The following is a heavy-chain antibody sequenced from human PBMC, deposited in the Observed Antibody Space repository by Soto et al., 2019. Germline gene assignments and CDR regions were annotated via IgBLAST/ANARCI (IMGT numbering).Heavy chain of an antibody. V-gene: IGHV3-30*18. CDR3: AKDPARAAAYYFVY. Sequence: QVQLVEAGGGVVQPGRSLTLSCAASGFTFSGYAMHWVRQTPGKGLEWVADIAADGVDKHYADSVKGRFTISRDNSKNTLYLQMNSLRGEDTAVYHCAKDPARAAAYYFVYWGHGALVTVSS. J-gene: IGHJ4*01. CDR1: GFTFSGYA. D-gene: IGHD3-16*01. CDR2: IAADGVDK.